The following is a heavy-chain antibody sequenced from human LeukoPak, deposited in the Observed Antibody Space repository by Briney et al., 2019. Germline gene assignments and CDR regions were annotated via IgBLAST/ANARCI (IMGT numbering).Heavy chain of an antibody. CDR1: GFDFEGYT. D-gene: IGHD5-12*01. V-gene: IGHV3-21*04. Sequence: PGGSLRLSCAASGFDFEGYTMTWVRQAPGKGLERVSLISSTSSDINYADSVRDRFTISRDNAKNSLFLQMDSLRVEDTAIYYCAKGLFSAYDKYLDSWGQGTLVTVSS. J-gene: IGHJ4*02. CDR3: AKGLFSAYDKYLDS. CDR2: ISSTSSDI.